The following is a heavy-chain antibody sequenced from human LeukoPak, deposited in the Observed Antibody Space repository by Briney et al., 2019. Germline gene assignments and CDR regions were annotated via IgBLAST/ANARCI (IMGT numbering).Heavy chain of an antibody. CDR2: ISGDGTTT. D-gene: IGHD5-24*01. J-gene: IGHJ4*02. V-gene: IGHV3-43*02. CDR1: GFTFDDYA. CDR3: AKDIEPEMATMAFDY. Sequence: GGSLRLFCAASGFTFDDYAMHWVRQAPGKGLEWVSLISGDGTTTYYGDSVKGRFTISRDNSKNSLYLQMNSLRTEDTALYYCAKDIEPEMATMAFDYWGQGTLVTVSS.